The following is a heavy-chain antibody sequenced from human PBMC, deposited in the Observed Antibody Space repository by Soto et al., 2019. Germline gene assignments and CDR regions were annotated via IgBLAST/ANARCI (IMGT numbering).Heavy chain of an antibody. J-gene: IGHJ4*02. Sequence: QVQLVQSGAEVKKPGSSVKVPCKASGGTFSSYTISWVRQAPGQGLEWMGRIIPILGIANYAQKFQGRVTITADKSTSTAYMELSSLRSEDTAVYYCARDDIAARPTSTEYWGQGTLVTVSS. D-gene: IGHD6-6*01. V-gene: IGHV1-69*02. CDR3: ARDDIAARPTSTEY. CDR2: IIPILGIA. CDR1: GGTFSSYT.